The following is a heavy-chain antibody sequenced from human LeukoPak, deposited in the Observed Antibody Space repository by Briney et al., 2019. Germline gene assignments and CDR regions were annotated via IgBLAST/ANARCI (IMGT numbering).Heavy chain of an antibody. CDR1: GFTFSSYW. CDR2: IKQDGSEK. Sequence: QPGGSLRLSCAASGFTFSSYWMSWVRQAPGKGLEWVANIKQDGSEKYYVDPVKGRFTISRDNAKNSLYLQMNSLRAEDTAVYYCARDDPGLCFDYWGQGTLVTVSS. J-gene: IGHJ4*02. V-gene: IGHV3-7*01. CDR3: ARDDPGLCFDY.